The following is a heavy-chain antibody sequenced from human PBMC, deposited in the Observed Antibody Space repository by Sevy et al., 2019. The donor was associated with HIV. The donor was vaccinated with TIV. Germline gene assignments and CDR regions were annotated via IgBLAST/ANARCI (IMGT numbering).Heavy chain of an antibody. J-gene: IGHJ4*02. Sequence: ASVKVSRKASGGTFSSYAISWVRQAPGQGLEWMGGIIPIFGTANYAQKFQGRVTITADESTSTAYMELSSLRSEDTAVYYCARGRSPFGVVIDYFDYWGQGTLVTVSS. V-gene: IGHV1-69*13. CDR2: IIPIFGTA. CDR1: GGTFSSYA. CDR3: ARGRSPFGVVIDYFDY. D-gene: IGHD3-3*01.